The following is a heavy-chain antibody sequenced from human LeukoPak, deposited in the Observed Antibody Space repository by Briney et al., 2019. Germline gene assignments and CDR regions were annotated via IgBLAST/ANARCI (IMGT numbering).Heavy chain of an antibody. V-gene: IGHV3-30-3*01. CDR3: ARDIAVAGTVFGH. Sequence: GGSLRLSCAVSGFNFNSYAMHWVRQAPGKGLEWVAVISYDGSNKYYADSVKGRFTISRDNSKNTLYLQMNSLRAEDTAVYYCARDIAVAGTVFGHWGQGTLVTVSS. J-gene: IGHJ4*02. D-gene: IGHD6-19*01. CDR1: GFNFNSYA. CDR2: ISYDGSNK.